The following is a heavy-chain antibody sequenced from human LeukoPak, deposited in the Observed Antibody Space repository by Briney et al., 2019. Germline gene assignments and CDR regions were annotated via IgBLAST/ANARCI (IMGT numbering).Heavy chain of an antibody. J-gene: IGHJ4*02. CDR3: ATVPKSGRYYFDY. Sequence: ASVKVSCKASGYTFTSYDINWVRQATGQGLEWMGWMNPNSGNTGYAQKFQGRVTITRNTSISTAYMELSSLRSEDTAVYYCATVPKSGRYYFDYWGQGTLVTVSS. CDR2: MNPNSGNT. CDR1: GYTFTSYD. V-gene: IGHV1-8*03. D-gene: IGHD1-26*01.